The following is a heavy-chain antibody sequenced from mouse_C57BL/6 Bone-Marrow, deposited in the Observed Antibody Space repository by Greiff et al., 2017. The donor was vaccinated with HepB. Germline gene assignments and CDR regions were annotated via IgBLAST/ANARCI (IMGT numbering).Heavy chain of an antibody. V-gene: IGHV1-54*01. CDR2: INPGSGGT. Sequence: VQLQQSGAELVRPGTSVKVSCKASGYAFTNYLIEWVKQRPGQGLEWIGVINPGSGGTNYNEKFKGKATLIADKSSSTAYMQLSSLTSEDSAVYFCASSGYGFAYWGQGTLVTVSA. J-gene: IGHJ3*01. D-gene: IGHD3-2*02. CDR1: GYAFTNYL. CDR3: ASSGYGFAY.